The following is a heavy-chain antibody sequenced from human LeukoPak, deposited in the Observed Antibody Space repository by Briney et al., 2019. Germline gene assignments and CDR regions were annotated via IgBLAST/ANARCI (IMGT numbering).Heavy chain of an antibody. CDR2: ISSSSTI. CDR1: GFTFSSYS. D-gene: IGHD3-22*01. CDR3: ARGMYYYDSSGYSNPLY. Sequence: GGSLRLSCAASGFTFSSYSMNWVRQAPGKGLEWVSYISSSSTIYYADSVKGRFTISRDNAKNSLYLQMNSLRDEDTAVYYCARGMYYYDSSGYSNPLYWGQGTLVTVSS. V-gene: IGHV3-48*02. J-gene: IGHJ4*02.